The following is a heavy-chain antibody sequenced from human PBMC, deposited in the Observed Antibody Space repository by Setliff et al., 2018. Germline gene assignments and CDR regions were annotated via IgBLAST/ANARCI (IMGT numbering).Heavy chain of an antibody. CDR3: ARTGNYRYFDN. D-gene: IGHD1-1*01. V-gene: IGHV4-39*01. CDR1: GESIDSVATGTHF. J-gene: IGHJ4*02. CDR2: IHDSGNN. Sequence: SETLSLTCIVSGESIDSVATGTHFWGWTREPPGKGPEWIGRIHDSGNNYYNASLKSRVIISVDTTQTQFTLSLSSVTAADTAVYYCARTGNYRYFDNWGQGTLVTVSS.